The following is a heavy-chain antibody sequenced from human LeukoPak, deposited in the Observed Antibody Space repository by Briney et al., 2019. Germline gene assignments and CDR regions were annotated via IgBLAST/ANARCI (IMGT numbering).Heavy chain of an antibody. V-gene: IGHV3-30*18. Sequence: PGRSLRLSCAASGFTFSSYGMHWVRQGPGKGLEWVAVISYDGSNKYYADSVKGRFTISRDNSKNTLYLQMNSLRAEDTAVYYCAKERRWLPFDYWGQGTLVTVSS. CDR3: AKERRWLPFDY. CDR1: GFTFSSYG. CDR2: ISYDGSNK. D-gene: IGHD5-24*01. J-gene: IGHJ4*02.